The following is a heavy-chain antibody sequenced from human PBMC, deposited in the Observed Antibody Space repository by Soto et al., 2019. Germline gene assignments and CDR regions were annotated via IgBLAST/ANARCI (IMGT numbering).Heavy chain of an antibody. CDR3: ARGNWDYFDY. D-gene: IGHD7-27*01. CDR2: IYYSGST. J-gene: IGHJ4*02. CDR1: GGSISSYY. V-gene: IGHV4-59*01. Sequence: SETLSLTCTVSGGSISSYYWSWIRQPPGKGLEWIGYIYYSGSTNYNTSLKSRVTISVDTSKNQFSLELRSVTAADTAVYYCARGNWDYFDYWGQGTLVTVSS.